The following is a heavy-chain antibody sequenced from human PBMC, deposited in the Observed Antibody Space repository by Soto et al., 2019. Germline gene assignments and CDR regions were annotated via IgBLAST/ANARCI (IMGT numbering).Heavy chain of an antibody. Sequence: GGSVRLSCAASGFTFSDYYMSWIRQAPGKGLEWVSYISSSGSTIYYADSVKGRFTISRDNAKNSLYLQMNSLRAEDTAVYYCARDVKFIAARPYNYYYMDVWGKGTTVTVSS. J-gene: IGHJ6*03. CDR2: ISSSGSTI. V-gene: IGHV3-11*01. D-gene: IGHD6-6*01. CDR3: ARDVKFIAARPYNYYYMDV. CDR1: GFTFSDYY.